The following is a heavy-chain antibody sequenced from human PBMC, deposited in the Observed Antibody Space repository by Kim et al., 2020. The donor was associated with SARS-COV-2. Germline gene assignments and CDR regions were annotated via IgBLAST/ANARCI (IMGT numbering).Heavy chain of an antibody. V-gene: IGHV1-69*06. D-gene: IGHD3-10*01. CDR3: AASTYYHGSGSYLSNAFDI. CDR1: GGTFSSYA. Sequence: SVKVSCKASGGTFSSYAISWVRQAPGQGLEWMGGIIPIFGTANYAQKFQGRVTITADKSTSTAYMELSSLRSEDTAVYYCAASTYYHGSGSYLSNAFDIWGQGTMVTVSS. J-gene: IGHJ3*02. CDR2: IIPIFGTA.